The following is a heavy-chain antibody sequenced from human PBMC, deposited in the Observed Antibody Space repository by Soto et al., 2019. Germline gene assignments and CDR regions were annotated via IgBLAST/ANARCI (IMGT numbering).Heavy chain of an antibody. CDR2: VYRTGST. D-gene: IGHD6-13*01. Sequence: SETLSLTCAVSGGSISTSNWWSWVRQPPGKGLEWIGEVYRTGSTNYNPSLESRLTISVDKSKNQFSLKLTSVTAADTAVYYCAFFFVIIAAAAFIVFWGQGIRVTVFS. V-gene: IGHV4-4*02. CDR3: AFFFVIIAAAAFIVF. J-gene: IGHJ4*02. CDR1: GGSISTSNW.